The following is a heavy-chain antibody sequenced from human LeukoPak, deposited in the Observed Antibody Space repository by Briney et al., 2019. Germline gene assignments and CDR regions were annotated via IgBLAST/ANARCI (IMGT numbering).Heavy chain of an antibody. J-gene: IGHJ6*03. Sequence: GGSLRLSCAASGFTFSSYWTTRVRQAPGKGLGRVANIKQDGSEKYSVDSLKGRFTISRDNAKKLLYLQMNSLRVEDTAVYYCARVGPPYYYYYMDVWGKGTTVTVSS. CDR1: GFTFSSYW. CDR2: IKQDGSEK. V-gene: IGHV3-7*01. CDR3: ARVGPPYYYYYMDV.